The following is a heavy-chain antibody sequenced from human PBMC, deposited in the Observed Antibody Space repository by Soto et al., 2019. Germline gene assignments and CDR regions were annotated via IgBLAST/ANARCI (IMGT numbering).Heavy chain of an antibody. CDR3: ARSRSGAVADSFDF. J-gene: IGHJ4*02. Sequence: QVQVVESGGGVVQPGRSLRLSCAASGFTFRSYDIHWVRQAPGKGLEWVAVISRDGTTKYYVDSVKGRFTISRDNSKDTLYLQMNSLSDEDSAMFYCARSRSGAVADSFDFWGQGTLVTVSS. CDR1: GFTFRSYD. D-gene: IGHD3-10*01. CDR2: ISRDGTTK. V-gene: IGHV3-30*03.